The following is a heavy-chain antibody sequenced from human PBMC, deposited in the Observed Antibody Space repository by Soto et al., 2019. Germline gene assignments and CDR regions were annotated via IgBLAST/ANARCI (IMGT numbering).Heavy chain of an antibody. CDR3: ARTGYSSSWYEAYFDY. V-gene: IGHV4-39*01. D-gene: IGHD6-13*01. CDR1: GGSISSSSYY. CDR2: IYYSGST. Sequence: PSETLSLTCTVSGGSISSSSYYWGWIRQPPGKGLEWIGSIYYSGSTYYNPSLKSRVTISVDTSKNQFSLKLSSVTAADTAVYYCARTGYSSSWYEAYFDYWGQGTLVTVSS. J-gene: IGHJ4*02.